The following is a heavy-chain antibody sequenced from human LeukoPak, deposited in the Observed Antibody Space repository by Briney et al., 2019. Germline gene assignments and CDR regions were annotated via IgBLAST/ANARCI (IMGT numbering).Heavy chain of an antibody. Sequence: SETLSLTCTVSGGSISSYYWTWIRQPPGKGLEWIGYIYYSGSTNYNPSLKSRVTISLDTSKNQFSLKLSSVTAADTAVYYCARAGYYDSSGYYRYWGQGTLVTVSS. D-gene: IGHD3-22*01. CDR3: ARAGYYDSSGYYRY. CDR2: IYYSGST. J-gene: IGHJ4*02. CDR1: GGSISSYY. V-gene: IGHV4-59*01.